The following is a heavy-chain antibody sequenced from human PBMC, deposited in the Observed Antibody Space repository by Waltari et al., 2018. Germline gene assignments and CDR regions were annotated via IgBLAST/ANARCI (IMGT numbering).Heavy chain of an antibody. J-gene: IGHJ4*02. CDR1: GYTFTGYY. CDR3: ARPRAGLRTFDY. D-gene: IGHD6-13*01. V-gene: IGHV1-2*06. Sequence: QVQLVQSGAEVKKPGAPVKVSCKASGYTFTGYYMHWVRQAPGQGREWMGLNDPKRGGKNYAQKFQGRVTMTRDTAISTAYMELSRLRSDDTAVYYCARPRAGLRTFDYWGQGTLVTVSS. CDR2: NDPKRGGK.